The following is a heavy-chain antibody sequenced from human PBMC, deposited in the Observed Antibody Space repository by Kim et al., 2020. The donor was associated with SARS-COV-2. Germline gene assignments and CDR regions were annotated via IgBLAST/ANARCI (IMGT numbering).Heavy chain of an antibody. V-gene: IGHV3-23*01. J-gene: IGHJ4*01. CDR1: GFTFSTYA. CDR2: ITGTSGGT. D-gene: IGHD1-26*01. CDR3: AKRDLGRDVLYYFEY. Sequence: GGSLRLSCAASGFTFSTYAMSWVRQAPGKGLEWVSSITGTSGGTFYADPVKGRFTISRDNSKNTLYLQMDNLRAEDTAVYYCAKRDLGRDVLYYFEYWG.